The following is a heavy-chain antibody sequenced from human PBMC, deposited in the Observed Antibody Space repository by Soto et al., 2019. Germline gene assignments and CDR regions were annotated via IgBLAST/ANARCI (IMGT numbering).Heavy chain of an antibody. V-gene: IGHV5-10-1*01. D-gene: IGHD6-19*01. J-gene: IGHJ3*02. CDR2: IAPSDSYT. CDR3: ARHRSSGWTDAFEI. CDR1: GYSFTNYW. Sequence: VQLVQSGAEVKKPGESLRISCKGSGYSFTNYWINCVRQMPGKGLEWMGRIAPSDSYTNYSPSLQGHVTISADKSISTAYLQWSSLMASDTAMYYCARHRSSGWTDAFEIWGQGTMVTVSS.